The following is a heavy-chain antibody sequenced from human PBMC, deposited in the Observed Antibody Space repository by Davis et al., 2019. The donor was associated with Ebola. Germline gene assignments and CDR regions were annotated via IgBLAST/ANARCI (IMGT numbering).Heavy chain of an antibody. V-gene: IGHV3-74*01. CDR3: VGGADY. CDR1: GFTFSSYW. Sequence: PGGSLRLSCAASGFTFSSYWMHWVRHAPGKGLVWVSRINSDGSTTDYADSVKGRFTISRDNAKNTLYLQMNSLRAEDTAVYYCVGGADYWGQGTLVTVSS. CDR2: INSDGSTT. J-gene: IGHJ4*02.